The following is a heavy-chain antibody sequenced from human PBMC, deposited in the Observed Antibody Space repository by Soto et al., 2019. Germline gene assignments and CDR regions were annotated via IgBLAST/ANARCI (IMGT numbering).Heavy chain of an antibody. D-gene: IGHD2-2*01. V-gene: IGHV4-30-4*01. J-gene: IGHJ5*02. CDR2: IYYSGST. CDR1: GGSISSGDYY. CDR3: AREHIVVVPAASVGSFDP. Sequence: QVQLQESGPGLVKPSQTLSLTCTVSGGSISSGDYYWSWIRQPPGKGLEWIGYIYYSGSTYYNPSLKSRVTISVDTFKNQFSLKLSSVTAADTAVYYCAREHIVVVPAASVGSFDPWGQGTLVTVSS.